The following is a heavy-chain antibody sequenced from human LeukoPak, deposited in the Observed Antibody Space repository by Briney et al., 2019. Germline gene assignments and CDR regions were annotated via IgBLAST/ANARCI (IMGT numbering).Heavy chain of an antibody. D-gene: IGHD6-19*01. CDR3: AKGSSSGWYVSPGY. Sequence: GGSLRLSCAASRFTFDDYAMHWVRQAPGKGLEWVSGISWNSGSIGYADSVKGRFTISRDNAKNSLYLQMNSLRAEDTALYYCAKGSSSGWYVSPGYWGQGTLVTVSS. J-gene: IGHJ4*02. V-gene: IGHV3-9*01. CDR2: ISWNSGSI. CDR1: RFTFDDYA.